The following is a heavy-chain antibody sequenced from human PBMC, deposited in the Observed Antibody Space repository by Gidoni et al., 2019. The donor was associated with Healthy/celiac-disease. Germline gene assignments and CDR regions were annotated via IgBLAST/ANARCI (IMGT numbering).Heavy chain of an antibody. CDR1: GFTFRSYA. CDR3: ARDGGDGYNYPFFDY. CDR2: ISYDGSNK. J-gene: IGHJ4*02. D-gene: IGHD5-12*01. V-gene: IGHV3-30-3*01. Sequence: QVQLLESGGGVVQPGSSLRLSCAASGFTFRSYAMHWVRQDPGKGLEGVAVISYDGSNKYYADSVKGRFTISRDNSKNTLYLQMNSLRAEDTAVYYCARDGGDGYNYPFFDYWGQGTLVTVSS.